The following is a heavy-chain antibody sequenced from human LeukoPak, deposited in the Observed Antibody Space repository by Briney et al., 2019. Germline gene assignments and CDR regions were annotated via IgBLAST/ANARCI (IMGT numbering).Heavy chain of an antibody. CDR2: IYSSGST. J-gene: IGHJ4*02. V-gene: IGHV4-61*02. Sequence: SEALSLTCTVSSGSISSGTYYWSWIRQPAGKGLEWIGRIYSSGSTNYNPSLKSRVTISVDTSKNQFSLKLSSVTAADTAVYYCARGLVWGSYRYFDYWGQGTLVTVSS. CDR1: SGSISSGTYY. CDR3: ARGLVWGSYRYFDY. D-gene: IGHD3-16*02.